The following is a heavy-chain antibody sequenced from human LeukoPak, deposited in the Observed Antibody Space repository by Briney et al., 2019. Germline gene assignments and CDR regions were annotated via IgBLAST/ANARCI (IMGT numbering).Heavy chain of an antibody. Sequence: ASVKVSCKASGYTFTSYGIFWVRQAPGQGLEWMGWINAGNGNTKYSQKFQGRVTITRDTSASTAYMELSSLRSEDTAVYYCARDGVDSSGWYWYFDLWGRGTLVTVSS. J-gene: IGHJ2*01. V-gene: IGHV1-3*01. CDR1: GYTFTSYG. CDR2: INAGNGNT. D-gene: IGHD6-19*01. CDR3: ARDGVDSSGWYWYFDL.